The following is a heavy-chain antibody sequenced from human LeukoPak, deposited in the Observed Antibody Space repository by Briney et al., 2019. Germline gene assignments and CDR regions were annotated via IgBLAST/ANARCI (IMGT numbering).Heavy chain of an antibody. V-gene: IGHV3-53*01. CDR1: GFTVSSNY. CDR3: ARDIRSWFGEFPGY. D-gene: IGHD3-10*01. CDR2: THSDGRT. J-gene: IGHJ4*02. Sequence: GGSLRLSCAASGFTVSSNYLTWVRQAPGKGLEWVSSTHSDGRTYYADSVKGRFTISRDNAKNTLYLQMNSLRAEDTAVYYCARDIRSWFGEFPGYWGQGTLVTVSS.